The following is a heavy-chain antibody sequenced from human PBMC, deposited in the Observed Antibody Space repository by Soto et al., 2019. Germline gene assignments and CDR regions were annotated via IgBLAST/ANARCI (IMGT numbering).Heavy chain of an antibody. CDR1: GGSFSGYY. D-gene: IGHD3-22*01. J-gene: IGHJ4*02. V-gene: IGHV4-34*01. Sequence: QVQLQQWGAGLLKPSETLSLTCAFYGGSFSGYYWSWIRQPPGKGLEWIGEINHSGSTNYNPSLKSRVTISVDTSKNQFSLKLSSVTAADTAVYYCARGYYYDSSGYYYYFDYWGQGTLVTVSS. CDR3: ARGYYYDSSGYYYYFDY. CDR2: INHSGST.